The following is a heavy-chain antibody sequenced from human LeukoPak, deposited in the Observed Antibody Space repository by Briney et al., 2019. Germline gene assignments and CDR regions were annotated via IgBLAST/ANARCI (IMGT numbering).Heavy chain of an antibody. CDR1: GFAFSTAW. CDR2: IKTNIDGGTT. D-gene: IGHD3-22*01. V-gene: IGHV3-15*01. CDR3: VTHRPWRVVV. Sequence: PGGSLRLSCAASGFAFSTAWMTWVRQAPGKGLEWVGQIKTNIDGGTTDYAAPVKGRFIISRDDSKNRLFLEMNSLKTEDTAVYYCVTHRPWRVVVWGQGTLVPVSS. J-gene: IGHJ4*02.